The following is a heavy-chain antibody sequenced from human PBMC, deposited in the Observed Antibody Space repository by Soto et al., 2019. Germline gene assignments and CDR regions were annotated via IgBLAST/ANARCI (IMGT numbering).Heavy chain of an antibody. Sequence: PLSLTCTVSDGSSGGVDYCRIWIRQPPGKGLEWIGYIYYSGSTYYNPSLKSRVTISVDTSKNQFSLKLSSVTAADTAVYYGAREAGYYFAYWGKGTLVPVSP. J-gene: IGHJ4*02. CDR3: AREAGYYFAY. CDR2: IYYSGST. D-gene: IGHD6-25*01. CDR1: DGSSGGVDYC. V-gene: IGHV4-30-4*08.